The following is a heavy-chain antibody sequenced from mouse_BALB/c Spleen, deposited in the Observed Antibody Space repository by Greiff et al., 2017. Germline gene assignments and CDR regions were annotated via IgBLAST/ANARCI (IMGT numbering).Heavy chain of an antibody. CDR1: GYSFTGYN. D-gene: IGHD2-12*01. CDR2: IDPYYGGT. V-gene: IGHV1S135*01. J-gene: IGHJ1*01. CDR3: ARNGLYDGDWYFDV. Sequence: EVKLQESGPELEKPGASVKISCKASGYSFTGYNMNWVKQSNGKSLEWIGNIDPYYGGTSYNQKFKGKATLTVDKSSSTAYMHLKSLTSEDSAVYYCARNGLYDGDWYFDVWGAGTTVTVSS.